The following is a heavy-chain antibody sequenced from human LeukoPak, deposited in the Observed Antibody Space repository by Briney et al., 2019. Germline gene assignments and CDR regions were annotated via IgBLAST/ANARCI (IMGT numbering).Heavy chain of an antibody. J-gene: IGHJ6*02. D-gene: IGHD3-22*01. CDR2: MWYDGSNE. Sequence: PGGSLRLSCAASGFTFSIYGMHWVRQAPGKGLEWVAVMWYDGSNEYYADSVKGRFTISRDNSKNTLYLQMDSLRADDTAVYYCARDLDDTSGYHPYYYYGMDVWGQGTTVTVSS. CDR1: GFTFSIYG. CDR3: ARDLDDTSGYHPYYYYGMDV. V-gene: IGHV3-33*01.